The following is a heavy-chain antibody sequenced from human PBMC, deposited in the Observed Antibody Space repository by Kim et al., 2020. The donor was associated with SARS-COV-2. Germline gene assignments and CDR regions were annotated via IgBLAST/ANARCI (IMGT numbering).Heavy chain of an antibody. D-gene: IGHD2-15*01. V-gene: IGHV4-34*01. CDR1: NGSFTDYY. CDR3: ARGRRIQRPGASRFDF. Sequence: SETLSLTCIVYNGSFTDYYWSWIRQPPGKGLEFIGEMNPSASTNYNPSLRSRITISMDTSNNQVSLKVTSVTAADTAVYYCARGRRIQRPGASRFDFWGQGTLVTVSS. CDR2: MNPSAST. J-gene: IGHJ5*01.